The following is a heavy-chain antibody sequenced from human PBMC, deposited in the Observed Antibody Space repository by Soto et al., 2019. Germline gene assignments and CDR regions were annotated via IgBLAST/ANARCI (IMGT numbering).Heavy chain of an antibody. CDR3: ARGYDPYYFDY. CDR1: GGSFSGYY. V-gene: IGHV4-34*01. D-gene: IGHD3-3*01. CDR2: INHSGST. J-gene: IGHJ4*02. Sequence: SETLSLTYPVYGGSFSGYYSSWIRQPPGKGLEWIGEINHSGSTNYNPSLKSRVTISVDTSKNQFSLKLSSVTAADTAVYYCARGYDPYYFDYWGQGTLVTVSS.